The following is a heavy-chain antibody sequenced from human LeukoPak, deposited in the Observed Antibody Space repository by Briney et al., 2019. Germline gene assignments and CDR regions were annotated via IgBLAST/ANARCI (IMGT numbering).Heavy chain of an antibody. D-gene: IGHD5-12*01. CDR3: ARRAYEALHFDY. V-gene: IGHV4-34*01. J-gene: IGHJ4*02. Sequence: SETLSLTCAVYGGSFSGYYWSWVRQPPGKWLEWIGEINHSGSTNYNPSLKSRVTISVDTSKNQFSLKLSSVTAADTAVYYCARRAYEALHFDYWGQGTLVTVSS. CDR1: GGSFSGYY. CDR2: INHSGST.